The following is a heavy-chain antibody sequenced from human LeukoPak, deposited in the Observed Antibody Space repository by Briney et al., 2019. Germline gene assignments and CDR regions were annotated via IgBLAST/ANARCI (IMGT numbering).Heavy chain of an antibody. Sequence: TSETLSLTFGVSGGSISNGNWWSWVRQPPGKGLEWIGEIYRTGSANYNPSLKSRVTVSVDKSKNQFSLSLNSVTAADTAVYYCVRCGSYCLDYWGQGTLVTVSS. CDR1: GGSISNGNW. J-gene: IGHJ4*02. D-gene: IGHD1-26*01. V-gene: IGHV4-4*02. CDR3: VRCGSYCLDY. CDR2: IYRTGSA.